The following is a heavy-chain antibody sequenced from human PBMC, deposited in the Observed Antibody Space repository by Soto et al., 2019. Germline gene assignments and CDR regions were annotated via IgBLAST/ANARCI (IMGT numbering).Heavy chain of an antibody. Sequence: QVQLVQSGAEVKKPGSSVMVSCKTSGVSFNNNGIGWVRQAPGHGLEWMGGVSPPFRTSNYARKFQGRISITADASTGTVNMVLSSLTSEDTAQYYCARVLYYGSGSYSPYGMDVWGQGTTVTVSS. D-gene: IGHD3-10*01. CDR1: GVSFNNNG. V-gene: IGHV1-69*01. CDR2: VSPPFRTS. CDR3: ARVLYYGSGSYSPYGMDV. J-gene: IGHJ6*02.